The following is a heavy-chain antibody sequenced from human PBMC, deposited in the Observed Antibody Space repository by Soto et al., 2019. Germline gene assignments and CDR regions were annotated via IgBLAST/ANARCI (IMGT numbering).Heavy chain of an antibody. CDR1: GYTFVNYW. D-gene: IGHD2-15*01. Sequence: GDSLKISCQGSGYTFVNYWIGWVRQMPGKGLELMWIIYPIESDARYSPSFQGQVIISADKSITTVYLQWSTLRASDTAVYYCVRRGRSSGSSYSGWFDPWGQGTLVPAS. V-gene: IGHV5-51*01. J-gene: IGHJ5*02. CDR2: IYPIESDA. CDR3: VRRGRSSGSSYSGWFDP.